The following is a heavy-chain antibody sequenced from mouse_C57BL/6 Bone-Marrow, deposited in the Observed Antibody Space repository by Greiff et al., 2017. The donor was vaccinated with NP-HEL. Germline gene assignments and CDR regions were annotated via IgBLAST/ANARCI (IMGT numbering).Heavy chain of an antibody. CDR2: IYPRSGNT. Sequence: VQLKESGAELARPGASVKLSCKASGYTFTSYGISWVKQRTGQGLEWIGEIYPRSGNTYYNEKFKGKATLTADKSSSTAYMELRSLTSEDSAVYFCARDDGYYPYAMDYWGQGTSVTVSS. V-gene: IGHV1-81*01. J-gene: IGHJ4*01. CDR3: ARDDGYYPYAMDY. CDR1: GYTFTSYG. D-gene: IGHD2-3*01.